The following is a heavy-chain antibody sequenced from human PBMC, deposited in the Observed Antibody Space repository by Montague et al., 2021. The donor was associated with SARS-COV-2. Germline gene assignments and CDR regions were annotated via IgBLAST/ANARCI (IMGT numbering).Heavy chain of an antibody. D-gene: IGHD3-9*01. Sequence: SLRLSCAASGFTFSSYGMHWARQAPGKGLEWVAVIWYDGSNKYYADSVKGRFTISRDNSKNTLYLQMNSLRAEDTAVYYCAKEAAALTGGMDVWGQGTTVTVSS. CDR1: GFTFSSYG. V-gene: IGHV3-33*06. CDR3: AKEAAALTGGMDV. J-gene: IGHJ6*02. CDR2: IWYDGSNK.